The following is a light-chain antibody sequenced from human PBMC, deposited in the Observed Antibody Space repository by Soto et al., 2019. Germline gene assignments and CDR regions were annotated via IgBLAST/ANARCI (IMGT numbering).Light chain of an antibody. CDR3: QTWDTGIRV. V-gene: IGLV4-69*01. J-gene: IGLJ2*01. CDR2: LNSDGSH. Sequence: QSVLTQSPSASASLGASVKLTCTLSSGHSNYVIAWHQQQPEKGPRYLMKLNSDGSHSKGDGIPDRFSGSSSGAERYLTISSLQSEDEADYYCQTWDTGIRVVGGGTKLTVL. CDR1: SGHSNYV.